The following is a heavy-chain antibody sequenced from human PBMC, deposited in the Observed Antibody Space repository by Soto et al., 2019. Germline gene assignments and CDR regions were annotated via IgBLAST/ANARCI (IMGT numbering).Heavy chain of an antibody. CDR2: IKSQGDGGTR. CDR3: TTDLQAYCDGTTCYAGNYYYDDMDV. Sequence: ESGGGLVKPGGSLRLPCAASGFSFRNAWMSWVRQAPGKGLEWVGHIKSQGDGGTRDYDAPVKGRFTISRDDSKNTLFLQMNSLKNEDTAVYFCTTDLQAYCDGTTCYAGNYYYDDMDVWGQGTTVTVSS. V-gene: IGHV3-15*01. J-gene: IGHJ6*02. D-gene: IGHD2-2*01. CDR1: GFSFRNAW.